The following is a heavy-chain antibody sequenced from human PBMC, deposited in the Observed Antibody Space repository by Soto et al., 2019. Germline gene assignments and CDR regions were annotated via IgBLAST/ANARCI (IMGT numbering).Heavy chain of an antibody. J-gene: IGHJ4*02. CDR1: GFTFSNAW. V-gene: IGHV3-15*01. CDR2: IKSKTDGGTT. CDR3: TTRYYYDSSGYTKFDY. D-gene: IGHD3-22*01. Sequence: EVQLVESGGGLVKPGGSLRLSCAASGFTFSNAWMSWVRQAPGKGLEWVGRIKSKTDGGTTDYAAPVKGRFTISRDDSKNTLYLQMNSLKTEDTAVYYCTTRYYYDSSGYTKFDYWGQGTLVTVSS.